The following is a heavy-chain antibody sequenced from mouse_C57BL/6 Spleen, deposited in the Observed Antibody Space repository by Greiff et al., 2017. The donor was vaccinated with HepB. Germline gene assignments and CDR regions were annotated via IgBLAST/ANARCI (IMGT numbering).Heavy chain of an antibody. CDR2: IWRGGST. Sequence: VQLQQSGPGLVQPSQSLSITCTVSGFSLTSYGVHWVRQSPGKGLEWLGVIWRGGSTDYNAAFMSRLSITKDNSKSQVFFKMNSQQADDTAIYYCAKNSHYYGSSYCYFDVWGTGTTVTVSS. CDR1: GFSLTSYG. CDR3: AKNSHYYGSSYCYFDV. D-gene: IGHD1-1*01. J-gene: IGHJ1*03. V-gene: IGHV2-5*01.